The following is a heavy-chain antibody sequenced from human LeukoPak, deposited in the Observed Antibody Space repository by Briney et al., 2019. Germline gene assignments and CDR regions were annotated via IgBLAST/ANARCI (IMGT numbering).Heavy chain of an antibody. D-gene: IGHD2-2*01. CDR3: ARDMGGSSTSCYHQEGY. Sequence: GVLRLSCAASGFTFSSYSMNWVRQAPGKGLEWVSSISSSSSYIYYADSVKGRFTISRDNAKNSLYLQMNSLRAEDTAVYYCARDMGGSSTSCYHQEGYWGQGTLVTVSS. CDR1: GFTFSSYS. CDR2: ISSSSSYI. J-gene: IGHJ4*02. V-gene: IGHV3-21*01.